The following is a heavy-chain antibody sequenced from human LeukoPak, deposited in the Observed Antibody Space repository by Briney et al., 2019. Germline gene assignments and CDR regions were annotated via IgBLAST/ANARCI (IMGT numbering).Heavy chain of an antibody. CDR3: ARDHYDRNYYYYGMDV. J-gene: IGHJ6*02. V-gene: IGHV4-4*02. CDR2: IYHSGST. D-gene: IGHD3-22*01. CDR1: GGSLSSSNW. Sequence: SETLSLTCAVSGGSLSSSNWWSWVRPPPGKGLEWIGEIYHSGSTNYNPSLKSRVTISVDKSKNQFSLKLSSVTAADTAVYYCARDHYDRNYYYYGMDVWGQGTTVTVSS.